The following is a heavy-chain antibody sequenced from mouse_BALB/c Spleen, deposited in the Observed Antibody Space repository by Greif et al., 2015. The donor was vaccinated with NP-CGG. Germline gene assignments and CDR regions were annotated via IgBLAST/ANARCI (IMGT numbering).Heavy chain of an antibody. CDR3: ARFRGYDVGAMDY. Sequence: DVKLVESGPSLVKPSQTLSLTCSVTGDSITSGYWNWIPKFPGNKLEYMGYISYSGSTYYNPSLKSRISITRDTSKNQYYLQLNSVTTEDTATYYCARFRGYDVGAMDYWGQGTSVTVSS. CDR2: ISYSGST. D-gene: IGHD2-2*01. CDR1: GDSITSGY. V-gene: IGHV3-8*02. J-gene: IGHJ4*01.